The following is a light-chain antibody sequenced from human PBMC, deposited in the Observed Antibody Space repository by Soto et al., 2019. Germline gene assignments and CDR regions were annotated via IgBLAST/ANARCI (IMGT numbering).Light chain of an antibody. CDR1: QSVSSNY. CDR3: QLYGSSPPSIT. V-gene: IGKV3-20*01. J-gene: IGKJ5*01. Sequence: EIVLTQSPRTLSLSPGERATLSCRASQSVSSNYLAWYQQKPGQAPRLLLYAASYRAGGIPDRFSGSGSGTDFTLTISRLEPEDFAVYYCQLYGSSPPSITFGQGTRLEIK. CDR2: AAS.